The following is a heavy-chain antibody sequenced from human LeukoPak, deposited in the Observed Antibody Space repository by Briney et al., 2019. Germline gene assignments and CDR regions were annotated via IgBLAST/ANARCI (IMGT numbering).Heavy chain of an antibody. D-gene: IGHD3-10*01. V-gene: IGHV3-33*01. CDR1: GFTFSSYG. J-gene: IGHJ4*02. CDR3: STHSYYYGLGSYPHYLDY. Sequence: PGGSLRLSCAASGFTFSSYGMHWVRQAPGKGLEWVAVIWYDGSNKYYADSVKGRFAISRDNSKNTLYLQMNSLRAEDTALYYCSTHSYYYGLGSYPHYLDYWGQGTLVTVSS. CDR2: IWYDGSNK.